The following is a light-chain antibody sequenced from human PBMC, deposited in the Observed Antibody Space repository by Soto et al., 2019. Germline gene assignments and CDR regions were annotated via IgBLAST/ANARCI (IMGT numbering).Light chain of an antibody. CDR3: QQYNNWPPWT. V-gene: IGKV3-15*01. CDR1: QSVSSN. J-gene: IGKJ1*01. Sequence: EIVMTQSPATLSGSPGERATLSCRASQSVSSNLAWYQQTPGQAPRLLIYGASTRATGIPARFSGSGSGTEFTLTISSLQSEDFAVYYCQQYNNWPPWTFGQGTKMDIK. CDR2: GAS.